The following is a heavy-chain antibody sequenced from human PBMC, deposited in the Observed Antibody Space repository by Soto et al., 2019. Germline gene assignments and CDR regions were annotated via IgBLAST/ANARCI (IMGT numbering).Heavy chain of an antibody. D-gene: IGHD1-1*01. Sequence: EVQLVESGGGLVQPGESLRLSCAASGFTFSDHYMDWVRQAPGKGLEWVGRTKNKANSYTTEYAASEKGRFTISRDDSTNSVYLQMNSLKTEDTAVYYCARDGRTGTTKSLAFDVWGHGTMVTVSS. CDR1: GFTFSDHY. J-gene: IGHJ3*01. CDR3: ARDGRTGTTKSLAFDV. CDR2: TKNKANSYTT. V-gene: IGHV3-72*01.